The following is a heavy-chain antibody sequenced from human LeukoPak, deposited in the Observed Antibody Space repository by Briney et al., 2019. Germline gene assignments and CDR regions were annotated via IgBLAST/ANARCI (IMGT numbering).Heavy chain of an antibody. CDR1: GGTFSSYA. J-gene: IGHJ6*02. CDR3: ARDDPPTGYYYYYYGMDV. Sequence: SVKVSCKASGGTFSSYAISWVRQAPGQGLEWMGGIIPIFGTADYAQKFQGRVTITADESTSTAYMELSSLRSGDTAVYYCARDDPPTGYYYYYYGMDVWGQGTTVTVSS. D-gene: IGHD1-1*01. CDR2: IIPIFGTA. V-gene: IGHV1-69*13.